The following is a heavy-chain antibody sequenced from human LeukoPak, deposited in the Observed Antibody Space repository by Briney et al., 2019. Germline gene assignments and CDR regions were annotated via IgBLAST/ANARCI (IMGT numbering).Heavy chain of an antibody. CDR3: ARTQGNLGYYYGSGSYEAFDI. J-gene: IGHJ3*02. V-gene: IGHV4-39*07. Sequence: PSETLSLTCTVSGGSISSSSYYWGWVRQPPGKGLEWIVSIYYSGSTYYNPSLKSRVTISVDTSKDQFSLKLSSVTAADTAVYYCARTQGNLGYYYGSGSYEAFDIWGQGTMVTVSS. D-gene: IGHD3-10*01. CDR2: IYYSGST. CDR1: GGSISSSSYY.